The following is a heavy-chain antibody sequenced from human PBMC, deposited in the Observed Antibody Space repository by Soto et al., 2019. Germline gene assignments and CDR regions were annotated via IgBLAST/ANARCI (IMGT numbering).Heavy chain of an antibody. J-gene: IGHJ3*02. CDR3: ARVHLSRLQPWSAAFHI. CDR2: IKFDASEK. CDR1: GFTSGRYW. V-gene: IGHV3-7*01. Sequence: GGSLRLSYAASGFTSGRYWMRWVRQALGKGLEWLGTIKFDASEKKYVDSVKGRFTMSRDNDKNSLYLQMDSLRAEDTAVYYCARVHLSRLQPWSAAFHISGHWTMLIVS. D-gene: IGHD6-25*01.